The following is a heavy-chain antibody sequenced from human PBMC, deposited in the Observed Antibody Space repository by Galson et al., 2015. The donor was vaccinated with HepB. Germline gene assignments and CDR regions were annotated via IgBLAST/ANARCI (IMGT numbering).Heavy chain of an antibody. D-gene: IGHD6-13*01. CDR3: VGSGYSTEHFDY. Sequence: SVKVSCKASGYTFTSYDINWVRQATGQGLEWMGWMNPNSGNTGYAQKFQGRVTMTRNTSISTAYMELSSLRSEDTAVYYCVGSGYSTEHFDYWGQGTLVTVSS. V-gene: IGHV1-8*01. CDR1: GYTFTSYD. J-gene: IGHJ4*02. CDR2: MNPNSGNT.